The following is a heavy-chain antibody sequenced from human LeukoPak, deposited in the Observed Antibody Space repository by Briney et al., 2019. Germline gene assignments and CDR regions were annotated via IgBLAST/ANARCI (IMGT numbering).Heavy chain of an antibody. CDR3: ARVAGVSYNYFDS. V-gene: IGHV1-18*04. D-gene: IGHD1-26*01. Sequence: GASVNVSCKACGYTFITYGITWVRQAPGQGLEWMGWITPYNGDTNYAQNLQDRVTMTTDTSTSTAYMELRSLRSDDTAVYFCARVAGVSYNYFDSWGQGTLVTVSS. CDR2: ITPYNGDT. J-gene: IGHJ4*02. CDR1: GYTFITYG.